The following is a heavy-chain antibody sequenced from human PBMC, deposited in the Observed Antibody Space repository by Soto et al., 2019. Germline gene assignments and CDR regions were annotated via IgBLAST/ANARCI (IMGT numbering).Heavy chain of an antibody. Sequence: QITLNESGPTVVSPTETLTLTCRFSGFSLTTSGVGVGWIRQSPGKAPEWLALIYWDDDKRYSASLKRRLTITKDTSKNQVVLTVSDLDPTDTATYYCAHRVLRTVFGLVTTTAIYFDFWGQGTPVAVSS. V-gene: IGHV2-5*02. J-gene: IGHJ4*02. CDR1: GFSLTTSGVG. CDR2: IYWDDDK. D-gene: IGHD3-3*01. CDR3: AHRVLRTVFGLVTTTAIYFDF.